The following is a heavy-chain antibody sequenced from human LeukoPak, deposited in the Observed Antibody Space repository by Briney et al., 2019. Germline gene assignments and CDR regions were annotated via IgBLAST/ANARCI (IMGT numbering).Heavy chain of an antibody. V-gene: IGHV4-4*07. CDR1: GGSISNY. D-gene: IGHD3-22*01. CDR3: ARAQYYYDYIDY. Sequence: SETLSLTCTVSGGSISNYWTWIRQPAGKGLEWIGRIYSSGSTNYNPSLKSRVTMSVDTSKNQFSLKLSSVTAADTAVYYCARAQYYYDYIDYWGQGTLVTVSS. J-gene: IGHJ4*02. CDR2: IYSSGST.